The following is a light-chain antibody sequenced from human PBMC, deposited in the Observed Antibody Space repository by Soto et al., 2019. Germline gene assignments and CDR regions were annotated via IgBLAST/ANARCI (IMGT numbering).Light chain of an antibody. CDR2: DAS. V-gene: IGKV3-15*01. CDR1: QSVRHK. Sequence: IVMTQSPATLSVSPGEGVTLSCRASQSVRHKLAWYQQRPGQGPRLLIFDASTRAPGVPDRFSGSGSGTDFTLTISSLQSADSVVYFCQQYDNWPPITFGGGTKLEIK. CDR3: QQYDNWPPIT. J-gene: IGKJ4*01.